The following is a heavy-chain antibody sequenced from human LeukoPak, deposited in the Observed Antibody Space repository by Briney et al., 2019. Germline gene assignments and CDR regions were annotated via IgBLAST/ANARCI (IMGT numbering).Heavy chain of an antibody. CDR3: ARAMSSTSFPNDYYYYMDV. Sequence: ASVKVSCKASGYTFTGYYMHWVRQAPGQGLEWMGWINPNSGGTNYAQKFQGRVTMTRDTSISTAYMELSRLRSDDTAVYYCARAMSSTSFPNDYYYYMDVWGKGTTVTIPS. D-gene: IGHD2-2*01. CDR1: GYTFTGYY. CDR2: INPNSGGT. J-gene: IGHJ6*03. V-gene: IGHV1-2*02.